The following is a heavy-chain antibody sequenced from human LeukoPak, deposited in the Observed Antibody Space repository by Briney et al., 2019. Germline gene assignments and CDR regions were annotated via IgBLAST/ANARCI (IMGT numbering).Heavy chain of an antibody. CDR2: ISSSSSYI. CDR3: ARDRRFRGGYNY. V-gene: IGHV3-21*01. CDR1: GFTFSSYS. Sequence: GGSLRLSCAASGFTFSSYSMNWVRQAPGKGLEWVSSISSSSSYIYYADSVKGRFTISRDNAKNSLYLQMNSLRAEDTAVYYCARDRRFRGGYNYWGQGTLVTVSS. J-gene: IGHJ4*02. D-gene: IGHD5-18*01.